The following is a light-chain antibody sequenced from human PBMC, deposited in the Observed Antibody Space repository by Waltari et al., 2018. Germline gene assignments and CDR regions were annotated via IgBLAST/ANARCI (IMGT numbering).Light chain of an antibody. J-gene: IGLJ3*02. CDR2: DVV. CDR3: CSYKRGATWV. CDR1: SSNFGGFDY. Sequence: QSVLPQPAPVSGSPGQSTTISSPGPSSNFGGFDYVSWYQQSPGKAPKLIIYDVVKRPSGVSTRFSASKSDNTASLTISGLQAEDEGDYYCCSYKRGATWVFGGGTALTVL. V-gene: IGLV2-14*03.